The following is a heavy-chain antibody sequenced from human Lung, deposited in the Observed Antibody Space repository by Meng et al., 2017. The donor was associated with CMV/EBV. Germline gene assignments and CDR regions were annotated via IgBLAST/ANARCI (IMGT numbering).Heavy chain of an antibody. D-gene: IGHD4-17*01. CDR2: INSDGSST. J-gene: IGHJ4*02. V-gene: IGHV3-74*01. CDR1: GFTFSSYW. CDR3: ARESVGWGYYGDYERYFDY. Sequence: GGSXRLXCAASGFTFSSYWMHWVRQAPGKGLVWVSRINSDGSSTSYADSVKGRFTISRDNAKNTLYLQMNSLRAEDTAVYYCARESVGWGYYGDYERYFDYXGQGXLVTSSS.